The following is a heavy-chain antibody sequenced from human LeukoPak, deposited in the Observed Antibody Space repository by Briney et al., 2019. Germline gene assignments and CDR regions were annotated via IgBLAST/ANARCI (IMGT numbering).Heavy chain of an antibody. CDR1: GFTFSSYE. D-gene: IGHD5-24*01. CDR2: ISSSGSTI. J-gene: IGHJ6*03. CDR3: ARIEHYYYYMDV. V-gene: IGHV3-48*03. Sequence: GGSLRLSCAASGFTFSSYEMNLVRQAPGKGLEWVSYISSSGSTIYYADSVKGRFTISRDNAKNSLYLQMNSLRAEDTAVYYCARIEHYYYYMDVWGKGTTVTVSS.